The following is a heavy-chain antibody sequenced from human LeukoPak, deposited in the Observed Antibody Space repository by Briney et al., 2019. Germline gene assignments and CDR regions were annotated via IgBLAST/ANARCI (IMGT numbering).Heavy chain of an antibody. J-gene: IGHJ4*02. V-gene: IGHV3-48*01. CDR3: ARDDGGEYYYDSSGYLPFDY. CDR2: ISSSSTTI. Sequence: GGSLRLSCAASGFTFSSYSMMWVRQAPGKGLEWVSYISSSSTTIHYADSVKGRFTISRDNSKNTLYLQMNSLRAEDTAVYYCARDDGGEYYYDSSGYLPFDYWGQGTLVTVSS. CDR1: GFTFSSYS. D-gene: IGHD3-22*01.